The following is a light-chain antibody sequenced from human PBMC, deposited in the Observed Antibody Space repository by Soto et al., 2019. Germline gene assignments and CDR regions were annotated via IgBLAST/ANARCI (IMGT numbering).Light chain of an antibody. CDR2: DAS. CDR1: QSVSSY. Sequence: ELVLTQSPATLSLSPGARATLSCRASQSVSSYLAWYQQKPGQAPRRLLYDASHMATGIPARFSGSGSGTDVTLAISILGPEDFAVYYSQQRSNWPPYTFGQGTKLAIK. V-gene: IGKV3-11*01. J-gene: IGKJ2*01. CDR3: QQRSNWPPYT.